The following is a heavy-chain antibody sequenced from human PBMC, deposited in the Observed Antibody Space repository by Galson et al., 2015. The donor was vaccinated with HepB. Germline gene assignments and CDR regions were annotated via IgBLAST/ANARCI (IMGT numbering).Heavy chain of an antibody. V-gene: IGHV3-49*03. CDR3: ARGPQPTFRTYYDMDV. D-gene: IGHD2/OR15-2a*01. J-gene: IGHJ6*02. CDR1: GFIFGDYA. CDR2: VRSQYYGGTT. Sequence: SLRLSCACSGFIFGDYAIVWFRQAPGKGLEWVGLVRSQYYGGTTESAANGRFFVFRDDSISTAYLQMDGLKDEDTAVYYCARGPQPTFRTYYDMDVWGQGTTVTVAS.